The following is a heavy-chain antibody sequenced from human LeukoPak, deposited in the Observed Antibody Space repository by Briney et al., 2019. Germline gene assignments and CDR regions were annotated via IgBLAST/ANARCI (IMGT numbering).Heavy chain of an antibody. V-gene: IGHV1-8*03. CDR3: ARELRRDDI. CDR1: GYAFTSYD. Sequence: ASVKVSCKASGYAFTSYDINWVRQATGQGLEWMGYMNPNSGNGGYAQKFQGRVTIITDTSISTAYMELSGLTSEDTAVYYCARELRRDDIWGQGTLVTVSS. D-gene: IGHD6-25*01. J-gene: IGHJ3*02. CDR2: MNPNSGNG.